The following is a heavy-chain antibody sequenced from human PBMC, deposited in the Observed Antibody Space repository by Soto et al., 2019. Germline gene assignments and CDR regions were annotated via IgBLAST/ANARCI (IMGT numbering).Heavy chain of an antibody. D-gene: IGHD4-17*01. Sequence: PGGSLRLSCVASGFTFSSYAMSWVRQAPGKGPEWVSVISGSGGTTYYADSVKGRFTISRDNSKNTLYLQMNSLRAEDTAVYYCAKGAIWGGDYTWYFDLWGRGTLVTVSS. CDR1: GFTFSSYA. V-gene: IGHV3-23*01. CDR3: AKGAIWGGDYTWYFDL. CDR2: ISGSGGTT. J-gene: IGHJ2*01.